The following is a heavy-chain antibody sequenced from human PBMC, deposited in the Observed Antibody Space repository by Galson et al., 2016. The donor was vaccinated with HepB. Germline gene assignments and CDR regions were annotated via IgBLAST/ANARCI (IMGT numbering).Heavy chain of an antibody. Sequence: LRLSCAASGFTFRTYWMSWVRQAPGKGLEWVANMNPDGSQENYVDSVKGRFTISRDNAKNSLYLQMNTLRAEDTALYYCVPEPQEAGSYSGYWGQGTLVTVSS. J-gene: IGHJ4*02. V-gene: IGHV3-7*01. CDR2: MNPDGSQE. CDR1: GFTFRTYW. D-gene: IGHD2-21*01. CDR3: VPEPQEAGSYSGY.